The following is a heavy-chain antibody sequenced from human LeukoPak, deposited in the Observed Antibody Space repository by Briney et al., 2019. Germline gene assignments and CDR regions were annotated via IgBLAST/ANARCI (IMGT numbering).Heavy chain of an antibody. Sequence: ASVKVSCKASGYTFTSYGISWVRQAPGQGLEWMGWISAYNGNTSYAQKLQGRVTMTTDTSTSTAYMELRSLRSDDTAVYYCARDSGPVTYYDFWSGYFPFDYWGQGTLVTVSS. CDR3: ARDSGPVTYYDFWSGYFPFDY. D-gene: IGHD3-3*01. CDR2: ISAYNGNT. CDR1: GYTFTSYG. V-gene: IGHV1-18*01. J-gene: IGHJ4*02.